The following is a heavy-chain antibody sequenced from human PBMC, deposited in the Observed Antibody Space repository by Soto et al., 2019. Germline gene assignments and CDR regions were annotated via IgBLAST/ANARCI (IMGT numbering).Heavy chain of an antibody. J-gene: IGHJ5*02. CDR3: ARQPTTGDTDLWFDP. CDR2: IFYSGST. V-gene: IGHV4-39*01. Sequence: PSETLALTCNVSGGSMSTSRSYWAWIRQPPGKGLEWLANIFYSGSTYYNPSLASRVTVSVDTSKNEFSLKLGSVTAADTAVYYCARQPTTGDTDLWFDPWGQGTLVTVSS. D-gene: IGHD2-21*01. CDR1: GGSMSTSRSY.